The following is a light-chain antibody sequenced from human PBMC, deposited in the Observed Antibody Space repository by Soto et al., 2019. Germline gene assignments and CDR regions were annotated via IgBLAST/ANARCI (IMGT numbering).Light chain of an antibody. Sequence: QSALTQPASVSGSPGQSITISCTGTSSDVGAYNYGSWYQQHPGKAPKLMIYEVNNRPSGVSNRVSGSKSGNTASLTSSGLQAEDEADSYCNSYTSSSTLAFGGGTKLTVL. J-gene: IGLJ2*01. V-gene: IGLV2-14*01. CDR3: NSYTSSSTLA. CDR2: EVN. CDR1: SSDVGAYNY.